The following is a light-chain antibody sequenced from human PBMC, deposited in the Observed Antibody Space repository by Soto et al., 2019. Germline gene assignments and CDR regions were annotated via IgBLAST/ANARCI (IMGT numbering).Light chain of an antibody. Sequence: QSVLTQPPSVSGAPGQRVTISCSGSSSNIGSSSVNWYQQLPGTAPKLLIYTNNQRPSGVPDRFSGSKSGTSASLAISGLQSEDEADYYCAAWDDSLNGYLFGTGTKVTVL. J-gene: IGLJ1*01. CDR1: SSNIGSSS. CDR3: AAWDDSLNGYL. CDR2: TNN. V-gene: IGLV1-44*01.